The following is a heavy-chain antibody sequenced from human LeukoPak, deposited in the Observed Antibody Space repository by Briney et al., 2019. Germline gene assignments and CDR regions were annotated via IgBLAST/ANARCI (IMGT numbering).Heavy chain of an antibody. D-gene: IGHD3-10*01. Sequence: GGSLRLSCAGSGFTFDTHAMTWVRQAPGKGLEYVSLISGSGDITYYAHSLKDRFTISRDNSKTTLYLQMHSLRAEDTAMYYCAARPGDLAVPFDYWGQGTLVIVSS. V-gene: IGHV3-23*01. CDR3: AARPGDLAVPFDY. CDR1: GFTFDTHA. CDR2: ISGSGDIT. J-gene: IGHJ4*02.